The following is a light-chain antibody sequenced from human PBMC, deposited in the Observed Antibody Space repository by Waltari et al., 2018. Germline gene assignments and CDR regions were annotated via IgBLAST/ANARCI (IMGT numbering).Light chain of an antibody. CDR3: QQSYSTPTT. CDR2: AAS. Sequence: DIQMTQSPSSLSASVGDRVTITCRASQSISSYLNWYQQKPGKDPKLLIYAASSLQSGVPSRFSGSGSGTDFTLTISSLQPEDFATYYCQQSYSTPTTFGQGTKLEIK. V-gene: IGKV1-39*01. CDR1: QSISSY. J-gene: IGKJ2*01.